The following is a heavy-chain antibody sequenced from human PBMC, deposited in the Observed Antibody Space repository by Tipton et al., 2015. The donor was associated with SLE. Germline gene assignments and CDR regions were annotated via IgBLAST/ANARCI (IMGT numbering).Heavy chain of an antibody. Sequence: SLRLSCAASVFTFICYWVSWVRLAPGKGLGWLANIKEDGSEKYYVDSVKGRFTISRDNAKNSLYLQMNSLRAEDTAVYYCARLRLKPSRDMDAWGKGTTVTVSS. J-gene: IGHJ6*03. CDR3: ARLRLKPSRDMDA. CDR1: VFTFICYW. V-gene: IGHV3-7*01. CDR2: IKEDGSEK.